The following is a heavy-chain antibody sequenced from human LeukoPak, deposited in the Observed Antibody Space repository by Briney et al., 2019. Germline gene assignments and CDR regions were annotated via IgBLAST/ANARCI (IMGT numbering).Heavy chain of an antibody. CDR1: GYTLTELS. CDR2: FDPEDGET. Sequence: ASVKVSCKVSGYTLTELSMHWVRQAPGKGLEWMGGFDPEDGETIYAQKFQGRVTMTEDTSTDTAYMELSSLRSEDTAVYYCATAPPYQLLSYYFDYWSQGTLVTVSS. J-gene: IGHJ4*02. CDR3: ATAPPYQLLSYYFDY. D-gene: IGHD2-2*01. V-gene: IGHV1-24*01.